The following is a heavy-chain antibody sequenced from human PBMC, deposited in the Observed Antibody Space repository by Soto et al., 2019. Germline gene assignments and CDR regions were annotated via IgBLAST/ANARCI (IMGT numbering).Heavy chain of an antibody. CDR2: MIPNSGNT. J-gene: IGHJ3*02. V-gene: IGHV1-8*01. CDR1: GYTFTSYD. D-gene: IGHD2-2*01. CDR3: ARGYCSSTSCYEYAFDI. Sequence: ASVKVSCKASGYTFTSYDINWVRQATGQGLEWMGWMIPNSGNTGYAQKFQGRVTITRDESTSTAYMELSSLRSEDTAVYYCARGYCSSTSCYEYAFDIWGQGTMVTVSS.